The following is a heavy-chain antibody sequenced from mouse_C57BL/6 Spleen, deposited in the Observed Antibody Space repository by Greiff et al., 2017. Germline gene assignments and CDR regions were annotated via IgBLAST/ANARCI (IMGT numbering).Heavy chain of an antibody. Sequence: VQLKQSGAELARPGASVKLSCKASGYTFTSYGISWVKQRTGQGLEWIGEIYPRSGNTYYNEKFKGKATLTADKSSSTAYMELRSLTSEDSAVYFCARGGITSVVAPYYAMDYWGQGTSVTVSS. V-gene: IGHV1-81*01. CDR2: IYPRSGNT. CDR3: ARGGITSVVAPYYAMDY. J-gene: IGHJ4*01. CDR1: GYTFTSYG. D-gene: IGHD1-1*01.